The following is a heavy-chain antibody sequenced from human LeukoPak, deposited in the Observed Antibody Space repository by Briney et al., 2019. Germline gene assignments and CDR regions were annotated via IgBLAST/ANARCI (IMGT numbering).Heavy chain of an antibody. CDR3: AKSDCGGDCHLLDY. D-gene: IGHD2-21*02. CDR2: FGGSGGSI. Sequence: GGSLRLSCAASGFTFSTYAMSWVRQAPGKGLEWVSHFGGSGGSIYYADSVKGRFTISRDNSKNTLYLQMNSLRAEDTAVYCCAKSDCGGDCHLLDYWGQGTLVTVSS. CDR1: GFTFSTYA. J-gene: IGHJ4*02. V-gene: IGHV3-23*01.